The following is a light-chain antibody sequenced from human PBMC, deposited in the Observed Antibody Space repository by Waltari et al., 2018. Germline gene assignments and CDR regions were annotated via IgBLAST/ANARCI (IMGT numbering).Light chain of an antibody. CDR1: SGPSNNA. V-gene: IGLV4-69*02. Sequence: QVVLTQSPSASASLGASVKLTCTLNSGPSNNAIAWHTQQPDKGPRFFMKVNSDGSHSKGDGIPDRFSGSSSGAERYLTISSLQSEDEADYYCQTWGTGNNWVFGAGTKLTVL. J-gene: IGLJ3*02. CDR3: QTWGTGNNWV. CDR2: VNSDGSH.